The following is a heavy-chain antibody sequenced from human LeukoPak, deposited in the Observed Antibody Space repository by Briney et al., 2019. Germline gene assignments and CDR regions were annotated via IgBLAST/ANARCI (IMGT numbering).Heavy chain of an antibody. J-gene: IGHJ2*01. V-gene: IGHV4-30-4*01. CDR2: IYYSGST. CDR1: GGSISSGDYY. CDR3: ARERGYSGYDYVDWYFDL. Sequence: KPSETLSLTCTVSGGSISSGDYYWSWIRQPPGKGLEWIGYIYYSGSTYYNPSLKSRVTISVDTSKNQFSLKLSSVTAADTAVYYCARERGYSGYDYVDWYFDLWGRGTLVTVSS. D-gene: IGHD5-12*01.